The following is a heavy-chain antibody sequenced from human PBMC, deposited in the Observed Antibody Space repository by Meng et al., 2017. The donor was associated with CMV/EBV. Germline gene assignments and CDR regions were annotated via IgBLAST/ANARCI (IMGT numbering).Heavy chain of an antibody. Sequence: GGSLRLSCAASGFTFDDYGMSWVRQAPGKGLEWVSSISSSSSYIYYADSVKGRFTISRDNAKNSLYLQMNSLRAEDTAVYYCARDDLGDYDFWSGYYGVRFDYWGQGTLVTVSS. CDR3: ARDDLGDYDFWSGYYGVRFDY. CDR2: ISSSSSYI. V-gene: IGHV3-21*01. J-gene: IGHJ4*02. D-gene: IGHD3-3*01. CDR1: GFTFDDYG.